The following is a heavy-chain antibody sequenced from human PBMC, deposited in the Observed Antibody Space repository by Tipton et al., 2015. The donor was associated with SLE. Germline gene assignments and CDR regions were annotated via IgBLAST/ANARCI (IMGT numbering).Heavy chain of an antibody. D-gene: IGHD1-7*01. J-gene: IGHJ2*01. V-gene: IGHV4-34*01. Sequence: LRLSCAVYGGSFSGHYWSWIRQSPGKGLEWIGEINHSGSTNYNPSLKGRVTISIDTSKNQFSLKLSSVIAADTAIYYCARVVLGLRQIGYWYFDLWGRGNLVTVSS. CDR1: GGSFSGHY. CDR3: ARVVLGLRQIGYWYFDL. CDR2: INHSGST.